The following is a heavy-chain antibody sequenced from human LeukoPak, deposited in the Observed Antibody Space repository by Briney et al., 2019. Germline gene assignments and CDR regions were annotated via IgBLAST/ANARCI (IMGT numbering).Heavy chain of an antibody. CDR1: GFTFSSYG. V-gene: IGHV3-30*02. CDR2: IRYDGSNK. D-gene: IGHD3-22*01. CDR3: ARDTYYYDSSGYGD. Sequence: GGSLRLSCAASGFTFSSYGMHWVRQAPGKGLEWVAFIRYDGSNKYYADSVKGRFTISRDNAKNSLYLQMNSLRAEDTAVYYCARDTYYYDSSGYGDWGQGTLVTVSP. J-gene: IGHJ4*02.